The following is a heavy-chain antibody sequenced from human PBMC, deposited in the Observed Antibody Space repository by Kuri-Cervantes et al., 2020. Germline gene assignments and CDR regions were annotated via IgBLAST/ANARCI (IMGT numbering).Heavy chain of an antibody. CDR1: GYSSISYA. CDR3: ARDSPSMVRGVIIPHFDY. D-gene: IGHD3-10*01. CDR2: INTNTGNP. J-gene: IGHJ4*02. V-gene: IGHV7-4-1*02. Sequence: ASVKVSCKASGYSSISYAMNWVRQAPGQGLEWMGWINTNTGNPTYAQGFTGRFVFSLDTSVSTAYLQISSLKAEDTAVYYCARDSPSMVRGVIIPHFDYWGQGTLVTVSS.